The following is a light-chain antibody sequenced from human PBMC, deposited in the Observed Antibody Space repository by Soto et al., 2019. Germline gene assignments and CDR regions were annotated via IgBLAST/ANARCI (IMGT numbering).Light chain of an antibody. J-gene: IGLJ2*01. CDR1: KLGDKY. Sequence: SYELTQPPSVSVSPGQTASITCSGDKLGDKYTCWYQQKPGQYPVLVIYQHSQRPSGIPERFSGSNSGNTATLTISGTQAMDEADYYCQAWDSSTDVVFGGGTKVTVL. CDR3: QAWDSSTDVV. CDR2: QHS. V-gene: IGLV3-1*01.